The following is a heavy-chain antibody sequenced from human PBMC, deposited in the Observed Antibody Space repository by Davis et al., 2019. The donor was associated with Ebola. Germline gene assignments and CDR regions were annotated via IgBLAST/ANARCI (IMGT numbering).Heavy chain of an antibody. D-gene: IGHD6-19*01. J-gene: IGHJ4*02. CDR1: GFTLTNYA. V-gene: IGHV1-3*01. Sequence: ASVKVSCKASGFTLTNYAIHWVRQAPGQRLEWMEWVHGGNGNTKYSQRFQGRVTITTDTSASTAYLDLSSLRSDDTAVFYCARATFGYNSGWYADYWGQGTLVTVSS. CDR3: ARATFGYNSGWYADY. CDR2: VHGGNGNT.